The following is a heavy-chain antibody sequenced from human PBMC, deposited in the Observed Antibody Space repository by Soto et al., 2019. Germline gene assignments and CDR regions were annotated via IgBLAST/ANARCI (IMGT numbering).Heavy chain of an antibody. CDR1: GGSISSYY. Sequence: SETLSLTCTVSGGSISSYYWSWIRQPPGKGLEWIGYIYYSGSTNYNPSLKSRVTISVDTSKNQFSLKLSSVTAADTAVYYCASRKPRHGPHSGYDLRGRGYYYYMDVWGKGTTVTVSS. D-gene: IGHD5-12*01. V-gene: IGHV4-59*08. J-gene: IGHJ6*03. CDR2: IYYSGST. CDR3: ASRKPRHGPHSGYDLRGRGYYYYMDV.